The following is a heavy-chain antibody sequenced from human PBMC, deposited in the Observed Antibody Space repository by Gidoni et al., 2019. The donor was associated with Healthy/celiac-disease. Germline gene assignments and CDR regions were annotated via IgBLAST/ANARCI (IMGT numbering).Heavy chain of an antibody. J-gene: IGHJ3*02. V-gene: IGHV1-8*01. Sequence: QVQLVQSGAEVKKPGASVKVSCKASGYTFTSYDINWVRQATGQGLEWMGWMNPNSGNTGYAQKFQGRVTMTRNTSISTAYMELSSLRSEDTAVYYCAVIAVWLRYAVAFDIWGQGTMVTVSS. CDR1: GYTFTSYD. D-gene: IGHD5-12*01. CDR3: AVIAVWLRYAVAFDI. CDR2: MNPNSGNT.